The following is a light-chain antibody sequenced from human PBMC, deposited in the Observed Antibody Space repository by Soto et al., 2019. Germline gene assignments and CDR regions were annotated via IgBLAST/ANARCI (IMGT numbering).Light chain of an antibody. CDR1: SSEVGSYNL. CDR2: EVS. J-gene: IGLJ1*01. CDR3: CSYAGSSTHYV. V-gene: IGLV2-23*02. Sequence: QSVLTQPASVSGSPGQSITISCTGTSSEVGSYNLVSWYQQHPGKAPKLMIYEVSKRPSGVSNRFSGSKSGNTASLTISGLQAEDEADYYCCSYAGSSTHYVFGTGTKVTVL.